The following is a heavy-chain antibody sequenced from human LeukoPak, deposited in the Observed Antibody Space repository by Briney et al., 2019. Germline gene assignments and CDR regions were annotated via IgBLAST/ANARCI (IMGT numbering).Heavy chain of an antibody. Sequence: GGSLRLSCAASGFTFSSYGMSWVRQAPGKGLEWVSAISGSGGSTYYADSVKGRFTISRDNSKNTLYLQMNSLRAEDTAVYYCTRISGIMITFGGVYYFDYWGQGTLVTVSS. V-gene: IGHV3-23*01. CDR2: ISGSGGST. CDR1: GFTFSSYG. J-gene: IGHJ4*02. CDR3: TRISGIMITFGGVYYFDY. D-gene: IGHD3-16*01.